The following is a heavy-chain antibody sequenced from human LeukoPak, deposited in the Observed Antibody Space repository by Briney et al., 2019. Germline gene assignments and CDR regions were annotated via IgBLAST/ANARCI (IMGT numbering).Heavy chain of an antibody. D-gene: IGHD5-18*01. Sequence: GASLKISCKGSGYSFTNYWIGWVRQMPGKGPEWMGIIYPGDSDTRYSPSFQGQVTISADKSISTAYLQWSSLKASDTAMYYCARHLRLWQNWFDPWGQGTLVTVSS. J-gene: IGHJ5*02. CDR1: GYSFTNYW. CDR3: ARHLRLWQNWFDP. CDR2: IYPGDSDT. V-gene: IGHV5-51*01.